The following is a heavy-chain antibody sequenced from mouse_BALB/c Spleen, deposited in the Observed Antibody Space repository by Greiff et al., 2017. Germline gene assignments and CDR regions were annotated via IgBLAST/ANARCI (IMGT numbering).Heavy chain of an antibody. CDR1: GYTFTSYV. CDR2: INPYNDGT. D-gene: IGHD3-1*01. V-gene: IGHV1-14*01. J-gene: IGHJ3*01. CDR3: ARSRGAGAFAY. Sequence: LVESGPELVKPGASVKMSCKASGYTFTSYVMHWVKQKPGQGLEWIGYINPYNDGTKYNEKFKGKATLTSDKSSSTAYMELSSLTSEDSAVYYCARSRGAGAFAYWGQGTLVTVSA.